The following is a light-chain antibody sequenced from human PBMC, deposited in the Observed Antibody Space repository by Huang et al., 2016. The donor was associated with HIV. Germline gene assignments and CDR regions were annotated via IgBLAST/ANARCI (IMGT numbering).Light chain of an antibody. Sequence: DIQMTQSPSSLSASVGDRVTITCRASQVISNPLAWYQQKPGKAPNLLLTAASRLESEVPSRFSGRGSGTDYTLNISSLQPEDFATYYCQQYYRHPYTFGQGTKLDIK. CDR1: QVISNP. J-gene: IGKJ2*01. V-gene: IGKV1-NL1*01. CDR3: QQYYRHPYT. CDR2: AAS.